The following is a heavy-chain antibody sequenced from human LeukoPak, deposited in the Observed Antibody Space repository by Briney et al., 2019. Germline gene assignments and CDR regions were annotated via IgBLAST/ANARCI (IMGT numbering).Heavy chain of an antibody. V-gene: IGHV1-2*02. D-gene: IGHD6-13*01. CDR1: GYTFTGYY. CDR3: ARGRRLGQHRVDY. CDR2: INPNSGGT. J-gene: IGHJ4*02. Sequence: ASVKVSCKASGYTFTGYYMHWVRQAPGQGLEWMGWINPNSGGTNYAQKFQGRVTMTSETSISTAYMELSRLISDDTAVYYCARGRRLGQHRVDYWGQGTLVTVSS.